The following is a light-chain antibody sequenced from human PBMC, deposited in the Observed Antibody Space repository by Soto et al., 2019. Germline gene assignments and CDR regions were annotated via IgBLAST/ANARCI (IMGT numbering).Light chain of an antibody. J-gene: IGKJ1*01. CDR1: QSISIW. V-gene: IGKV1-5*01. Sequence: DIQMTQSPSTLSASVGDRVTITCRASQSISIWLAWYQQKPGKAPKLLIYDATSLESGVPSRFSGSVSGTEFTLTISSLQPDDFATYYCQQYGSYSPTFGQGTKVDIK. CDR3: QQYGSYSPT. CDR2: DAT.